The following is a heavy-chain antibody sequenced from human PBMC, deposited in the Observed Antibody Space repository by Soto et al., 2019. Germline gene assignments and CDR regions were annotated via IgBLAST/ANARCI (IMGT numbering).Heavy chain of an antibody. CDR1: GFTVSSYA. J-gene: IGHJ4*02. Sequence: EMQLLESGGGLVQAGGSQRLSCAASGFTVSSYALNWVRQAPGKGLEWVSGISASTYYADSVKGRFTISRDTSKNTLYLKMNSLRAEDTAIYFCAIRMYSTRWYYLDYWGQGTLVTVSS. V-gene: IGHV3-23*01. CDR3: AIRMYSTRWYYLDY. D-gene: IGHD6-13*01. CDR2: ISAST.